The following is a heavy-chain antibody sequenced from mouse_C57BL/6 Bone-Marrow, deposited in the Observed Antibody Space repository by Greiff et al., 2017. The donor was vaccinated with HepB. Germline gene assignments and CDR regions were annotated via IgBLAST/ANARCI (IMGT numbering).Heavy chain of an antibody. D-gene: IGHD2-13*01. J-gene: IGHJ4*01. V-gene: IGHV12-3*01. CDR1: GFPITSGYY. Sequence: VKLQESGPGLVKPSQSLFLTCSITGFPITSGYYWIWIRQSPGKPLEWMGYITHSGETIYNPSLQSPISITRETSKNQFFLQLNSVTTEDTAMYYCSGAHGESGSMDYWGQGTSVTISS. CDR2: ITHSGET. CDR3: SGAHGESGSMDY.